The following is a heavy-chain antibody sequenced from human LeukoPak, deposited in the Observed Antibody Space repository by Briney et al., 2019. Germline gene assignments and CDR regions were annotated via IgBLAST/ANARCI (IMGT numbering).Heavy chain of an antibody. CDR3: ARAPRPGNIVVVPAAAYYFDY. CDR2: INHSGST. CDR1: GGSFSGYY. Sequence: SETLSLTCAVYGGSFSGYYWSWIRQPPGKGLEWIGEINHSGSTNYNPSLKSRVTISVDTSKNQFSLKLSSATAADTAVYYCARAPRPGNIVVVPAAAYYFDYWGQGTLVTVSS. D-gene: IGHD2-2*01. J-gene: IGHJ4*02. V-gene: IGHV4-34*01.